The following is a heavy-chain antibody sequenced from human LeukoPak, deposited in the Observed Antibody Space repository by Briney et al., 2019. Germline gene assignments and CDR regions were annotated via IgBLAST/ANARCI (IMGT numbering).Heavy chain of an antibody. CDR1: GGSISSGSYY. CDR3: ARWAGTPIGFDY. Sequence: SETLSLTCTVSGGSISSGSYYWSWIRQPAGKGLEWIGRIYTSGSTNYNPSLKSRVTISVDTSKNQFSLKLSSVTAADTAVYYCARWAGTPIGFDYWGQGTLVTVSS. CDR2: IYTSGST. J-gene: IGHJ4*02. V-gene: IGHV4-61*02. D-gene: IGHD1-1*01.